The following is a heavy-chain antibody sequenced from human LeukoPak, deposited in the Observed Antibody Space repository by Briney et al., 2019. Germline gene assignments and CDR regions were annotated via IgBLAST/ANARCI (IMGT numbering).Heavy chain of an antibody. CDR1: GYTFTSYA. CDR3: ARVGIAAAVDY. D-gene: IGHD6-13*01. J-gene: IGHJ4*02. Sequence: ASVKVSCKASGYTFTSYAMHWVRQAPGQTLEWLGWINPANGYAKYSQELQGRVTITRDTSASAAYLELSSLRSEDMAVYYCARVGIAAAVDYWGQGTLVTVSS. V-gene: IGHV1-3*03. CDR2: INPANGYA.